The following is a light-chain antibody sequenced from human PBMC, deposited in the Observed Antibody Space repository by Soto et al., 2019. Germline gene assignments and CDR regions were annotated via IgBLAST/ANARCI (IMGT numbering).Light chain of an antibody. Sequence: QSALTQPASVSGSPGQSITISCTGTSSDVGSSNLVSWYQQHPGKAPKLIIYEGSRRPSGVSGRFSGSKSGNTASLTISGLQAEDEADYYCCSFAGSSTFYVFGTGTKV. V-gene: IGLV2-23*01. CDR3: CSFAGSSTFYV. CDR1: SSDVGSSNL. CDR2: EGS. J-gene: IGLJ1*01.